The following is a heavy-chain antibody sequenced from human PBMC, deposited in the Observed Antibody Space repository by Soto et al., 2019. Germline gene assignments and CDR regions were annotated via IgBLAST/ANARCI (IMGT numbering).Heavy chain of an antibody. V-gene: IGHV4-31*02. Sequence: SETLSLTXTVSGGSITTGGQYWNWIRQHAGKGLEWIGYIYYTGTTNYRPSLRSRLTISVDTSKNQFSLKLNSVTAADTAVYYCARVRSCSASGPFDSWGQGTLVTVSS. D-gene: IGHD2-15*01. J-gene: IGHJ4*02. CDR2: IYYTGTT. CDR3: ARVRSCSASGPFDS. CDR1: GGSITTGGQY.